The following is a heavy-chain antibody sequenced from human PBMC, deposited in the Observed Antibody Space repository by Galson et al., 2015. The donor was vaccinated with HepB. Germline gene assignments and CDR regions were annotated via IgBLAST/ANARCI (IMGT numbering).Heavy chain of an antibody. CDR3: ARDELRSGWSPKY. CDR2: ISTYNGNT. Sequence: SVKVSCKASGYSFPNYGISWVRQAPGQGLEWMGWISTYNGNTKYAQKFQGRVTMTTDTSTTTAYMEVRSLRSDDTALYYCARDELRSGWSPKYWGQGTLVTVAS. J-gene: IGHJ4*02. D-gene: IGHD6-19*01. V-gene: IGHV1-18*04. CDR1: GYSFPNYG.